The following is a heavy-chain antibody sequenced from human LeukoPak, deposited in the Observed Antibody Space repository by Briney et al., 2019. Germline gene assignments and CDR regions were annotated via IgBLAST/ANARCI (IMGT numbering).Heavy chain of an antibody. CDR3: AREVPPDRELTWDY. V-gene: IGHV4-34*01. D-gene: IGHD1-14*01. CDR2: INHSGST. J-gene: IGHJ4*02. Sequence: PSETLSLTCAVYGVSFSGYYWSWIRQPPGKGLEWIGEINHSGSTNYNPSLKSRVTISVDTSKNQFSLKLSSVTAADTAVYYCAREVPPDRELTWDYWGQGTLVTVSS. CDR1: GVSFSGYY.